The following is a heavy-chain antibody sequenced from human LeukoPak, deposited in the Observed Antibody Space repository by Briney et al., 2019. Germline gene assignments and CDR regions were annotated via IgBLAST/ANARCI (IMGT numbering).Heavy chain of an antibody. Sequence: ASVKVSCKASGYTFTSYYMHWVRQAPGQGLEWMGIINPSGGGTSYAQKFQGRVTMTRDTSTSTVYMELSSLRSEDTAVYYCARESTGDQSYYYDMDVWGQGTTVTVSS. V-gene: IGHV1-46*01. CDR1: GYTFTSYY. D-gene: IGHD7-27*01. J-gene: IGHJ6*02. CDR3: ARESTGDQSYYYDMDV. CDR2: INPSGGGT.